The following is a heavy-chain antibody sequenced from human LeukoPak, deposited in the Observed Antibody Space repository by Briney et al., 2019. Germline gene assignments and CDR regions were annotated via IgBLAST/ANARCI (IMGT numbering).Heavy chain of an antibody. D-gene: IGHD3-22*01. CDR2: IWYDGSNK. CDR3: ARDITNYYDSSGYYYPKPSDY. J-gene: IGHJ4*02. CDR1: GFTFGSYG. Sequence: GGSLRLSCAASGFTFGSYGMHWVRQAPGKGLEWVAVIWYDGSNKYYADSVKGRFTISRDNAKNSLYLQMNSLKAEDTAVYYCARDITNYYDSSGYYYPKPSDYWGQGTLVTVSS. V-gene: IGHV3-33*01.